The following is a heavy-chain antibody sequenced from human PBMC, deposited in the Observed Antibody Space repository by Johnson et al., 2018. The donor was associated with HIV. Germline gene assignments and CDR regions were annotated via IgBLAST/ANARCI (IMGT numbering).Heavy chain of an antibody. CDR2: IKSKTDGGTT. J-gene: IGHJ3*02. CDR1: GLTFSNAW. Sequence: VQLVESGGGLVQPGRSLRLSCAASGLTFSNAWMSWVRQAPGKGLEWVGRIKSKTDGGTTDYAAPVKGRFTISRDDSKNTLYLQMNSLKTEDTAVYYCTTEITMIVVVITTYAFDIWGQGTMVTVSS. V-gene: IGHV3-15*01. CDR3: TTEITMIVVVITTYAFDI. D-gene: IGHD3-22*01.